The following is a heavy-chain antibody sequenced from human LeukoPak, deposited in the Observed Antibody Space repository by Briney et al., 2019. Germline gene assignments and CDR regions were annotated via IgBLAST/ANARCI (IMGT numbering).Heavy chain of an antibody. V-gene: IGHV3-23*01. CDR1: GFTFSSHA. CDR2: TVGSGGST. J-gene: IGHJ4*02. Sequence: GGSLRLSCAASGFTFSSHAMNWVRQAPGKGLEWVSLTVGSGGSTYYADSVKGRFTISRDNSKNTLYLQMNSLRAEDTAVYYCAKSPSKKDYYFDYWGQGTLVTVSS. D-gene: IGHD4-11*01. CDR3: AKSPSKKDYYFDY.